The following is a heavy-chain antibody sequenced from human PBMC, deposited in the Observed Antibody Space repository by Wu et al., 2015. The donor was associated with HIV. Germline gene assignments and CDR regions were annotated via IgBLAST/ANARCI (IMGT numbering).Heavy chain of an antibody. Sequence: QVQLVQSGAEVKKPGASVKVSCKASGYTFTSYDINWVRQATGQGLEWMGWMNPRSGNTGYAQKFQGRVTMTRDTSISTANMELSSLRSEDTAVYYCARSVNDFWSGSAFDIWGQGTMVTVSS. J-gene: IGHJ3*02. CDR2: MNPRSGNT. V-gene: IGHV1-8*01. CDR3: ARSVNDFWSGSAFDI. D-gene: IGHD3-3*01. CDR1: GYTFTSYD.